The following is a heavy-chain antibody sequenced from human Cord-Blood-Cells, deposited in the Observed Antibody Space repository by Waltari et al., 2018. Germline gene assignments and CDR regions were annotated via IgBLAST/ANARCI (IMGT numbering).Heavy chain of an antibody. Sequence: EVQLVESGGGLVKPGGSLRLSCAASGFTFSNAWMSWVRQAPGKGLEWVGRIKSKTDGGTTDYAAPVKGRFTISRDDSKNMLYLQMNSLKTEDTAVYYCTTDCSGGSCYHFDYWGQGTLVTVSS. V-gene: IGHV3-15*01. J-gene: IGHJ4*02. CDR2: IKSKTDGGTT. CDR3: TTDCSGGSCYHFDY. D-gene: IGHD2-15*01. CDR1: GFTFSNAW.